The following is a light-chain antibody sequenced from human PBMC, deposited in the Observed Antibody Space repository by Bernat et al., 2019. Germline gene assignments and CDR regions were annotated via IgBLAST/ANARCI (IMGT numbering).Light chain of an antibody. CDR2: ENN. V-gene: IGLV1-51*02. CDR1: ISNIGNNY. J-gene: IGLJ1*01. CDR3: GTWDTTGSPEGV. Sequence: QPVLTQPPSVSAAPGQRVTISCSGRISNIGNNYVSWYQQLPGTAPKLLIYENNKRPSCIPDRFSGSKSGTSATLDINELQTGDEADYYCGTWDTTGSPEGVFGTGTKVTVL.